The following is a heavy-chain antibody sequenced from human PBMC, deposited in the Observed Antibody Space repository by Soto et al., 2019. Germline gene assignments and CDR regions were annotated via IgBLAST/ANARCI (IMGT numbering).Heavy chain of an antibody. J-gene: IGHJ3*02. CDR2: VDVGGGST. D-gene: IGHD6-25*01. Sequence: EVQLLESGGGLVQPGGSLRLSCAASGFTFSTHAMIWVRQAPGKGLNWVSTVDVGGGSTYYTDSVKGRFTVSRDNSKNTVYLQLNTLRADDTAIYFCARDSGPAGGGACDIWGQGTMVTVSS. CDR3: ARDSGPAGGGACDI. V-gene: IGHV3-23*01. CDR1: GFTFSTHA.